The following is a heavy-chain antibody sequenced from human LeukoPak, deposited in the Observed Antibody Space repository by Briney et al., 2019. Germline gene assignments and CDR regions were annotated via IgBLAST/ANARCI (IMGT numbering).Heavy chain of an antibody. Sequence: ASVKVSCTASGYTFTNYYIHWVRQAPGQGLEWMGIINPTGGSASYAQKFQGRVSMTSDTSTSTLYLELSSLRSEDTAVYYCARDRSGSRWRWFDPWGQGTLVTVSS. CDR2: INPTGGSA. CDR1: GYTFTNYY. D-gene: IGHD6-13*01. J-gene: IGHJ5*02. V-gene: IGHV1-46*01. CDR3: ARDRSGSRWRWFDP.